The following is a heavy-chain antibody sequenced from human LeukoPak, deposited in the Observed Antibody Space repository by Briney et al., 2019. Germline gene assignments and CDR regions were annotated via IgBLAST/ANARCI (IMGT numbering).Heavy chain of an antibody. CDR3: AREGIAAAGSRAFDI. V-gene: IGHV1-46*01. Sequence: GASVKVSCKASGYTFTGYYMHWVRQAPGQGLEWMGIINPSGGSTSYAQKFQGRVTMTRDMSTSTVYMELSSLRSEDTAVYYCAREGIAAAGSRAFDIWGQGTMVTVSS. J-gene: IGHJ3*02. CDR1: GYTFTGYY. D-gene: IGHD6-13*01. CDR2: INPSGGST.